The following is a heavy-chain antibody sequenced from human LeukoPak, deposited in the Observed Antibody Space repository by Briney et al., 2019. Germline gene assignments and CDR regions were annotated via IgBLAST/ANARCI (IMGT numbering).Heavy chain of an antibody. V-gene: IGHV6-1*01. CDR2: TYYRSKWYN. Sequence: SQTLSLTCAISGDSVYSNSAAWNWIRQSPSRGLEWLGRTYYRSKWYNDYAVSVKSRITINPDTSKNQFSLQLNSVTPEDTAVYYCARRLPSVMLGMVYYYYYGMDVWGQGTTVTVSS. J-gene: IGHJ6*02. D-gene: IGHD2-2*01. CDR3: ARRLPSVMLGMVYYYYYGMDV. CDR1: GDSVYSNSAA.